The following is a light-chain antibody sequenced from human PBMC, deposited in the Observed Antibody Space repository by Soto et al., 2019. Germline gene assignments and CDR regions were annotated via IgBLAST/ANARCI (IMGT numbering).Light chain of an antibody. V-gene: IGLV2-14*01. J-gene: IGLJ1*01. CDR1: FSDVGGYDY. Sequence: QSVLTQPASVSGSPGQSIAISCTGTFSDVGGYDYVSWYQQHPDKATKLMIYEVTKRPSGVSNRFSGSKSGNTASLTISWLQPEDEADYYCSSHTSGSTRVFGSGTKVTVL. CDR3: SSHTSGSTRV. CDR2: EVT.